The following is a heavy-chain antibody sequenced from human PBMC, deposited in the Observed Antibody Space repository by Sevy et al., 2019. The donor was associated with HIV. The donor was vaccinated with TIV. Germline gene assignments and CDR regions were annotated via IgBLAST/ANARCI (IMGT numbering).Heavy chain of an antibody. Sequence: SDTLSLTCAVSGGSISSSNWWSWVRQPPGKGLEWIGEIYRSGSTNYNPSLKSRVTISVDKSKNQFSLKLSSVTAADTAVYYCARVFGSSWYYFDYWGQGTLVTVSS. D-gene: IGHD6-13*01. V-gene: IGHV4-4*02. CDR1: GGSISSSNW. CDR3: ARVFGSSWYYFDY. CDR2: IYRSGST. J-gene: IGHJ4*02.